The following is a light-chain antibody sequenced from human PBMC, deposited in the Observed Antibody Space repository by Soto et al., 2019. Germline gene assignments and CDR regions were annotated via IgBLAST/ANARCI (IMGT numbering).Light chain of an antibody. CDR3: QSYDSSDWV. J-gene: IGLJ3*02. Sequence: QSVSESPGKTVTISCTRSSGSIASNYVQWYQQRPGSSPTTVIYEDNQRPSGVPDRFSGSIDSSSNSASLTISGLKTEDEADYYCQSYDSSDWVFGGGTKLTVL. V-gene: IGLV6-57*01. CDR1: SGSIASNY. CDR2: EDN.